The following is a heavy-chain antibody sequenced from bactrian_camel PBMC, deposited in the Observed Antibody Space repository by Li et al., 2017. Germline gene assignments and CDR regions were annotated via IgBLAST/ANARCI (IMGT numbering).Heavy chain of an antibody. Sequence: VQLVESGGGLVQPGGFLRLSCLTSGFTFTANWMHRVRQAPGKGLEWVSSIYTGGGSTYYADSVKGRFTIFKDNAKNTLYLQMNSLTPEDTAMYYCAAYIRPCAVNPTTVGSWGQGTQVTVS. J-gene: IGHJ4*01. CDR1: GFTFTANW. D-gene: IGHD5*01. CDR2: IYTGGGST. V-gene: IGHV3S19*01. CDR3: AAYIRPCAVNPTTVGS.